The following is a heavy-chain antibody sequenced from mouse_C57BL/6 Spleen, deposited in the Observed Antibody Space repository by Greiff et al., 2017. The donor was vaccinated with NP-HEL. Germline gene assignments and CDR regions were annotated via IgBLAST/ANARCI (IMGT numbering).Heavy chain of an antibody. Sequence: VQLKQSGPGLVKPSQSLSLTCSVTGYSITSGYYWNWIRQFPGNKLEWMGSISYDGSNNYNPSLKNRISITRDTSKNQCFLKLNSVTTEDTATYYCARGAGQCYFDYWGQGTTLTVSS. V-gene: IGHV3-6*01. D-gene: IGHD3-3*01. CDR1: GYSITSGYY. CDR3: ARGAGQCYFDY. J-gene: IGHJ2*01. CDR2: ISYDGSN.